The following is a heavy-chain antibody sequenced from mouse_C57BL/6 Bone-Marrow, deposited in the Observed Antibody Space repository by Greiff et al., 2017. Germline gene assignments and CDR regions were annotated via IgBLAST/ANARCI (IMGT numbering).Heavy chain of an antibody. D-gene: IGHD3-2*02. Sequence: VKLMESGAELARPGASVTLSCKASGYTFTSYGISWVKQSTGQGLEWIGEIYPGSGNTYYNENFKGQATLTADKASSTSYMELRSLTTKESAFYFCARGAQALLAYWGQGTLVTVSA. CDR1: GYTFTSYG. J-gene: IGHJ3*01. CDR3: ARGAQALLAY. CDR2: IYPGSGNT. V-gene: IGHV1-81*01.